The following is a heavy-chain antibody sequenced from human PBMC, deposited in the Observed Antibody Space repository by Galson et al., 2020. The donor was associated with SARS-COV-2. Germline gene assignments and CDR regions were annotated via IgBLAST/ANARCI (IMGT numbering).Heavy chain of an antibody. D-gene: IGHD2-15*01. CDR3: ASGRRGRIVVVVAAYYYYYREV. CDR1: GYTLTSSD. V-gene: IGHV1-8*01. CDR2: LNPNSGNT. Sequence: ASVKVSCKAPGYTLTSSDINWVRQATGQGLEWIGWLNPNSGNTGYAQKFQGRVTMTRNTSISTAYTELSSLRSEDTAVYYCASGRRGRIVVVVAAYYYYYREVWGKGTTVTVSS. J-gene: IGHJ6*03.